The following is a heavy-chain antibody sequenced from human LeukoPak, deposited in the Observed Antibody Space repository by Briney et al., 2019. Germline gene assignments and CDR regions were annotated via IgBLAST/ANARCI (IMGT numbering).Heavy chain of an antibody. Sequence: GGSLRLSCVASGFTFSSYAMHWVRQAPGKGLEWVAVISYDGSNKYYADSVKGRFTISRDNSKNTLYLQMNSLRAEDTAVYYCARPPYYDFWSGYDYWGQGTLVTVSS. CDR1: GFTFSSYA. V-gene: IGHV3-30*01. CDR2: ISYDGSNK. D-gene: IGHD3-3*01. CDR3: ARPPYYDFWSGYDY. J-gene: IGHJ4*02.